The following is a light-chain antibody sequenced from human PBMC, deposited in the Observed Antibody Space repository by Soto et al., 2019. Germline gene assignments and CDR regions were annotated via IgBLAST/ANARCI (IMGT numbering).Light chain of an antibody. Sequence: EIVLTQSPATLSLSPGERATLSCRASQSVSNYLAWYQQKPGQAPRLLIYDASNRATVIPDRFSGSGSGTDFTLTISTPEPEDFAVYYCVQRSSWPRTFGQGTRLEIK. V-gene: IGKV3-11*01. CDR2: DAS. CDR3: VQRSSWPRT. CDR1: QSVSNY. J-gene: IGKJ2*01.